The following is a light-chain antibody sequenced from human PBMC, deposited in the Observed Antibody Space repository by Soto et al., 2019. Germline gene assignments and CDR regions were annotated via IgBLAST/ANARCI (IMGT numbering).Light chain of an antibody. CDR3: QQRNSWPPPT. Sequence: EIALTQSPATLSLSPGERATLSCRASQTISNSLAWYQEKPGQAPRLLIYDSSNRATGIPPRFSGSGSGTDFTLTIRSLEPEDFAVYYCQQRNSWPPPTFGGGTRVEI. V-gene: IGKV3-11*01. CDR1: QTISNS. CDR2: DSS. J-gene: IGKJ4*01.